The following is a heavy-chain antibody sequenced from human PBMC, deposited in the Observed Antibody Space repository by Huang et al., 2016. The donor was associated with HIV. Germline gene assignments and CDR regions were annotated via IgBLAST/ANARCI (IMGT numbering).Heavy chain of an antibody. J-gene: IGHJ4*02. D-gene: IGHD6-13*01. Sequence: EVQLLESGGGLVQPGGSLRLSCAASGFTFSSYAMSWVRQAPGKGLGWVASSTGRGSSSYYADSVKGRFTISRDNSKNTLYLQMNSLRAEDTAIYYCAKADSGAAAGSLVDYWGQGTLVTVSS. CDR1: GFTFSSYA. CDR3: AKADSGAAAGSLVDY. CDR2: STGRGSSS. V-gene: IGHV3-23*01.